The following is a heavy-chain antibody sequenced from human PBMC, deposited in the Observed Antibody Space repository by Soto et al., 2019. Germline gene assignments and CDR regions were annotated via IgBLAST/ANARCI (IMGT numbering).Heavy chain of an antibody. V-gene: IGHV2-70*04. D-gene: IGHD1-26*01. Sequence: SGPTLVNPTQTLTLTGTVAGFSLRTPGMRVSWLRQPPGKALEWLGRVDWNDEAFYDTSPTTRLTISKENSKNRVVLTLTNVDPVDTGTYYCARMKPLGPYYFDFWGQGALVTVSS. J-gene: IGHJ4*02. CDR3: ARMKPLGPYYFDF. CDR1: GFSLRTPGMR. CDR2: VDWNDEA.